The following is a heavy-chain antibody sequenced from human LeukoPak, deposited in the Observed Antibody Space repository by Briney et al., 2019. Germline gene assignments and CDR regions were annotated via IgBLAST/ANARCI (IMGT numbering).Heavy chain of an antibody. CDR1: GFTFSGSA. J-gene: IGHJ4*02. Sequence: GGSLRLSCAASGFTFSGSAMHWVRQASGKGLEWVGRSRSRANSYATAYAASVNGRFTISRDDSKNTAYLQMNSLKTEDTAVYFCTAGFTYGEKLFDYWGQGTLVTVSS. CDR3: TAGFTYGEKLFDY. V-gene: IGHV3-73*01. D-gene: IGHD5-18*01. CDR2: SRSRANSYAT.